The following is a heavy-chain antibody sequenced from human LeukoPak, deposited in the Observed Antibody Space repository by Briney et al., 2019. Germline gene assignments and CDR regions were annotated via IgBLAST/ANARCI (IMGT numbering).Heavy chain of an antibody. CDR3: ASMTAAAGTRPFDY. V-gene: IGHV1-8*01. CDR1: GYTFTSYD. CDR2: MNPNSGNT. Sequence: GASVKGSCKASGYTFTSYDINWVRQATGQGLEWMGWMNPNSGNTGYAQKFQGRVTMTRNTSISTAYMELSSLRSEDTAVYYCASMTAAAGTRPFDYWGQGTLVTVSS. J-gene: IGHJ4*02. D-gene: IGHD6-13*01.